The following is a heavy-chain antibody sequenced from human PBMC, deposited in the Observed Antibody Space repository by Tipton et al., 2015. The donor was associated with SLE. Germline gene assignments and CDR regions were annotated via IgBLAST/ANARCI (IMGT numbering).Heavy chain of an antibody. Sequence: GFTFSSYGMHWVRQAPGKGLEWIGYILHSGSTYYNPSLKSRVAISVDRSRNEFSLELRSVTAADTGLYYCARDGMYYDSLTGFSPLNWFDPWGQGTLVTVSS. CDR2: ILHSGST. CDR3: ARDGMYYDSLTGFSPLNWFDP. V-gene: IGHV4-4*02. D-gene: IGHD3-9*01. J-gene: IGHJ5*02. CDR1: GFTFSSYG.